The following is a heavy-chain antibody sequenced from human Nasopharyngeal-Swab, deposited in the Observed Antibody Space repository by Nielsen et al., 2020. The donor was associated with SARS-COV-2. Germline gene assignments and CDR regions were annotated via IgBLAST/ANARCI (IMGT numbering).Heavy chain of an antibody. CDR3: ASRVPPWGSRSGPFDY. D-gene: IGHD3-10*01. CDR2: IPYTGSA. J-gene: IGHJ4*02. Sequence: SETLSLTCSVSGGSMSSGGYYWSWIRQSPGKGLEWIGYIPYTGSASYNPSLRSRISISIDKSLNQFSLRMGSVTAADTAVYYCASRVPPWGSRSGPFDYWGQGTLVTVSS. V-gene: IGHV4-31*03. CDR1: GGSMSSGGYY.